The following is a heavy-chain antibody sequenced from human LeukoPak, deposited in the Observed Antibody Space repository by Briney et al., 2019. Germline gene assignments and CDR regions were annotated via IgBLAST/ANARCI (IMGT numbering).Heavy chain of an antibody. D-gene: IGHD6-19*01. Sequence: PETLSLTCAVSGYSISSGYYWGWIRQPPGKGLEWIGSIYHSGSTYYNPSLKSRVTISVDTSKNQFSLKLSSVTAADTAVYYCAREGRVAVARRYAFDIWGQGTMVTVSS. V-gene: IGHV4-38-2*02. CDR3: AREGRVAVARRYAFDI. J-gene: IGHJ3*02. CDR2: IYHSGST. CDR1: GYSISSGYY.